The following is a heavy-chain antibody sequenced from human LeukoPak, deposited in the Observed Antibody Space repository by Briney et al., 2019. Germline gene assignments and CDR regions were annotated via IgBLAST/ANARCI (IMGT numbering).Heavy chain of an antibody. CDR2: IKSKTDGGTT. Sequence: GGSLRLSCAASGFTFSNAWMSWVRQAPGKGLEWVGRIKSKTDGGTTDYAAPVKGRFTISRGDSKNTLYLQMNSLKTEDTAVYYCTTDPYCGGDCSDPYYYYMDVWGKGTTVTVSS. CDR3: TTDPYCGGDCSDPYYYYMDV. CDR1: GFTFSNAW. J-gene: IGHJ6*03. D-gene: IGHD2-21*02. V-gene: IGHV3-15*01.